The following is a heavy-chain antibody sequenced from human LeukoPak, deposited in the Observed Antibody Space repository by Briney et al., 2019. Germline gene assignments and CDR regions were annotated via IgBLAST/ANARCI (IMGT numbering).Heavy chain of an antibody. CDR1: GFTFSSYG. CDR2: ILNDGNNK. Sequence: QPGRSLRLCCAASGFTFSSYGMHWGRQAPDKGVEGVAVILNDGNNKYYADSVKGRFTISRDNSKHTLYLQMNSLRAEDTAVYYCAKDLGSIQYHDYWGQGTLVTVSS. V-gene: IGHV3-30*18. CDR3: AKDLGSIQYHDY. J-gene: IGHJ4*02. D-gene: IGHD4-11*01.